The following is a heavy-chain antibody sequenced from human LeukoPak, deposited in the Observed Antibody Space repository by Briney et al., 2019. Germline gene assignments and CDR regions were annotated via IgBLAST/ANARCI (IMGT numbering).Heavy chain of an antibody. V-gene: IGHV3-7*03. Sequence: SGGSLRLSCVASGFPFSSYWMTWVRQAPGKGLEWVANIKQDGSKKSYVDSVKGRFTISRDNAKNSLYLQMNSLRAEDTALYYCAKKVVVGATSPYSDFQDWGQGTLVTVSS. CDR1: GFPFSSYW. D-gene: IGHD1-26*01. CDR3: AKKVVVGATSPYSDFQD. J-gene: IGHJ1*01. CDR2: IKQDGSKK.